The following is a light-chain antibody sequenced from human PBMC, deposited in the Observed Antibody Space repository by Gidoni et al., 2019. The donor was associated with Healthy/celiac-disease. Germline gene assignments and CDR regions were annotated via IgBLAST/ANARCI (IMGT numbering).Light chain of an antibody. V-gene: IGKV3-20*01. CDR1: LSVSSSY. CDR2: GAS. Sequence: GERATLSCRASLSVSSSYLAWYQQKPGQAPRLLIYGASSRATGIPDRFSGSGSGTDFTLTISRLEPEDFAVYYCQQYGSSLALTFGGGTKVEIK. J-gene: IGKJ4*01. CDR3: QQYGSSLALT.